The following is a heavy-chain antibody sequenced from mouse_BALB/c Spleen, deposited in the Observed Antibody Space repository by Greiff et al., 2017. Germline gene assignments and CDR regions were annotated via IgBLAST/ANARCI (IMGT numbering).Heavy chain of an antibody. CDR3: ARPYDYNYYAMDY. CDR1: GFSLTSYG. CDR2: IWSGGST. V-gene: IGHV2-2*02. D-gene: IGHD2-4*01. J-gene: IGHJ4*01. Sequence: VMLVESGPGLVQPSQSLSITCTVSGFSLTSYGVHWVRQSPGKGLEWLGVIWSGGSTDYNAAFISRLSISKDNSKSQVFFKMNSLQANDTAIYYCARPYDYNYYAMDYWGQGTSVTVSS.